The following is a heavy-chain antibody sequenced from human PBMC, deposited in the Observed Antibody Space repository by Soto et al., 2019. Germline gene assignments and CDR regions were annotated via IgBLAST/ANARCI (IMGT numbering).Heavy chain of an antibody. Sequence: ASVKVSCKASGYTFTNYGFSWVRQAPGQGLEWMGWISGYNGNTKYAEKFQGQVTISADKSISTAYLQWSSLKASDTAMYYCARAYCGGDCYSPASYYYYGMDVWGQGTTVTVSS. D-gene: IGHD2-21*02. CDR1: GYTFTNYG. CDR2: ISGYNGNT. CDR3: ARAYCGGDCYSPASYYYYGMDV. V-gene: IGHV1-18*01. J-gene: IGHJ6*02.